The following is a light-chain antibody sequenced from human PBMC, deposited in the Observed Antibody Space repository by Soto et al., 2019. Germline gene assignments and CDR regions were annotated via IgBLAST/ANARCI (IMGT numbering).Light chain of an antibody. J-gene: IGKJ1*01. Sequence: DIQMTQSPSTLSASVGDRVTITCRARQSISRWLAWYQQKPGKAPKLLIYKASSLESGVPSRFSGSGSGTDVNLTISRLQTDDFSTYYCQPYNSYWTFGQGTKVEIK. V-gene: IGKV1-5*03. CDR3: QPYNSYWT. CDR2: KAS. CDR1: QSISRW.